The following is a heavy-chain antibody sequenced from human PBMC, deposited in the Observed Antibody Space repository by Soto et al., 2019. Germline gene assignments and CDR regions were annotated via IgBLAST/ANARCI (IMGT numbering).Heavy chain of an antibody. CDR2: INEDGSAK. V-gene: IGHV3-7*01. D-gene: IGHD2-15*01. Sequence: PGGSLILSCAASGITFSTYWMSWVRQAPGKGLEWVASINEDGSAKYYVDSVKGRFTISRDNAKNSLSLQMNSLRAEDTAVYYCATEGTKSGYCSGGLCGRKAFGGQGALVPVSA. J-gene: IGHJ1*01. CDR3: ATEGTKSGYCSGGLCGRKAF. CDR1: GITFSTYW.